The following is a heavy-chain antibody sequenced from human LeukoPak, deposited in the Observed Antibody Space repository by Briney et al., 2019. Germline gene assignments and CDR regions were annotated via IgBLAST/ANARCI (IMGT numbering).Heavy chain of an antibody. CDR3: AAPGVPAATYYFDY. D-gene: IGHD2-2*01. V-gene: IGHV3-30*02. J-gene: IGHJ4*02. Sequence: GGSLRLSCAASVITFSSYGMTWVRQAPGKGLEWVAFIRYDGSNKYYADSVKGRFTISRDNSKNTVYLQMNSLRAEDTAVYYCAAPGVPAATYYFDYWGQGTLVTVSS. CDR1: VITFSSYG. CDR2: IRYDGSNK.